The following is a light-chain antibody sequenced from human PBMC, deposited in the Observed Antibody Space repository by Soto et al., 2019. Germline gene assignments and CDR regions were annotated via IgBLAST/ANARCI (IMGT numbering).Light chain of an antibody. Sequence: QSVLTQPASVSGSPGQSITISCTGTNSDVGSYSLVSWYQQHPGKAPKLMIYEVSQRPSGVSNRFSGSKSDNTASLTISGLQADDEADYYCCSYTGSGVVFGGGTKVTVL. J-gene: IGLJ3*02. CDR1: NSDVGSYSL. V-gene: IGLV2-23*02. CDR3: CSYTGSGVV. CDR2: EVS.